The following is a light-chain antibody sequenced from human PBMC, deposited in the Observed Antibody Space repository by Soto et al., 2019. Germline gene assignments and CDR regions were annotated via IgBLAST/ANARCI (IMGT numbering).Light chain of an antibody. CDR1: QSVSPW. J-gene: IGKJ2*01. V-gene: IGKV1-5*03. Sequence: DIHMTQSPSTLSASVRDRVTITCRASQSVSPWLAWYQQKPGKAPRLLIYQASTLESGVPSGFSGSGAGTEFTLSISSLQADDFATYYCQQYHSYPYTFGQGTKLEV. CDR2: QAS. CDR3: QQYHSYPYT.